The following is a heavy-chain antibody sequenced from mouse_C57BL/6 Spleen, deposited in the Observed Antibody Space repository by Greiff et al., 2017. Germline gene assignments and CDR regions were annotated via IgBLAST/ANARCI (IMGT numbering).Heavy chain of an antibody. Sequence: QVQLQQPGAELVKPGASVKMSCKASGYTFTSYWITWVKQRPGQGLAWIGDIYPGSGSTNYNEPFKGKATLTVDTSSSTAYMQLSSLTSEDAAVYYCATGNHFAYWGQGTLVTVSA. CDR1: GYTFTSYW. CDR2: IYPGSGST. D-gene: IGHD2-1*01. J-gene: IGHJ3*01. CDR3: ATGNHFAY. V-gene: IGHV1-55*01.